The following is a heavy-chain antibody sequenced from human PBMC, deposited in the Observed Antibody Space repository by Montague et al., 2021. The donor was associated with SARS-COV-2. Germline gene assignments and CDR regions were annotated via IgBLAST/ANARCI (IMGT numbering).Heavy chain of an antibody. D-gene: IGHD2-15*01. CDR1: GNVLTRNTYD. CDR3: ARSFCGPTTCYENWFDL. Sequence: SETLSLTCTFSGNVLTRNTYDWGWSRQPPGKVLEFIGSKSSGGSSNYNTPFEGRVTVSVDRSKSQFSLSLTSVSAADTAVYYCARSFCGPTTCYENWFDLWGQGILVTVSS. CDR2: KSSGGSS. V-gene: IGHV4-39*07. J-gene: IGHJ5*02.